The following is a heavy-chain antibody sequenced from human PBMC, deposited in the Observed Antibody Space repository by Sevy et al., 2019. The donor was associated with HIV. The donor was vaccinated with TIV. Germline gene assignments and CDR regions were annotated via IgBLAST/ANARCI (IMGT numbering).Heavy chain of an antibody. V-gene: IGHV3-30-3*01. CDR2: ISYDGSNK. D-gene: IGHD4-17*01. CDR1: GFTFSSYA. Sequence: GGSLRLSCAASGFTFSSYAMHWVRQAPGKGLEWVAVISYDGSNKYYADSVKGRFTISRDNSKNTLYLQMNSLRAEDTAVYYCARDRVTVTTYRYYYYGMDVWGQGTMVTVSS. J-gene: IGHJ6*02. CDR3: ARDRVTVTTYRYYYYGMDV.